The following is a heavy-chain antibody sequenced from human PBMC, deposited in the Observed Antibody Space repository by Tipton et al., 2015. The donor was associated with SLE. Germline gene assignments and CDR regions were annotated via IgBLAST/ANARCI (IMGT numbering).Heavy chain of an antibody. CDR2: LSTDGSAT. CDR1: GFSVTNNY. V-gene: IGHV3-74*01. J-gene: IGHJ6*02. Sequence: SLRLSCAASGFSVTNNYMSWVRQAPGKGLVWVSRLSTDGSATTYADSVKGRLTISRDNAKNTLYLQMRSLRVEDTGIYYCARAPTISVAGTTDPFGMDVWGPGTRVTVSS. D-gene: IGHD6-19*01. CDR3: ARAPTISVAGTTDPFGMDV.